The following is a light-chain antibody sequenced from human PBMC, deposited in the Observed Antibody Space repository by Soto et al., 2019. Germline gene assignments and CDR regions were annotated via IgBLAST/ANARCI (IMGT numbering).Light chain of an antibody. CDR2: EVT. J-gene: IGLJ3*02. CDR1: SSDIGGYNY. Sequence: QSALTQPPSASGSPGLSVIISCTGTSSDIGGYNYVSWYQHHPGKAPKLIIYEVTKRPSGVPDRFSGSKSGNTASLTVSGLQAEDEADYYCSSYAGSNNLLFGGGTQLTVL. V-gene: IGLV2-8*01. CDR3: SSYAGSNNLL.